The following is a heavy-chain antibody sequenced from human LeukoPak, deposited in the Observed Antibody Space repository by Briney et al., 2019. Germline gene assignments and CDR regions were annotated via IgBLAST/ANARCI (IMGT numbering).Heavy chain of an antibody. CDR1: GYSISSGYY. CDR2: IYHSGST. D-gene: IGHD2-2*01. CDR3: ARVYVEYQLRVFDY. J-gene: IGHJ4*02. Sequence: SETLSLTCTVSGYSISSGYYWGWIRQPPGKGLEWIGSIYHSGSTYYNPSLKSRVTISVDTSKNQFSLKLSSVTAADTAVYYCARVYVEYQLRVFDYRGQGTLVTVSS. V-gene: IGHV4-38-2*02.